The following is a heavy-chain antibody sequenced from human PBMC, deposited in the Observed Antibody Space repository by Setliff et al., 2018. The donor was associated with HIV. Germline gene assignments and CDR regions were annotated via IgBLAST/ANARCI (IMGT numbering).Heavy chain of an antibody. V-gene: IGHV3-21*04. CDR2: ISSSSRYI. J-gene: IGHJ4*02. Sequence: PGGSLRLSCEVSGFTVSNNYMTWVRQAPGKGLEWVSCISSSSRYIYYADSVKGRFTISRDNAKNSLYLQMNSLRAEDTAVYYCARGHYSSSSGWGQGALVTVSS. CDR3: ARGHYSSSSG. CDR1: GFTVSNNY. D-gene: IGHD6-6*01.